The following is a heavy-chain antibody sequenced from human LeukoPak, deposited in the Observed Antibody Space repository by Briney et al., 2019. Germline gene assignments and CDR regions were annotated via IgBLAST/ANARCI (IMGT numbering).Heavy chain of an antibody. CDR1: GFTFSSYW. CDR2: IKEDGSEK. CDR3: AREDDWNYEDY. D-gene: IGHD1-7*01. V-gene: IGHV3-7*01. J-gene: IGHJ4*02. Sequence: GGSLRLSCAVSGFTFSSYWMSWVRQAPGKGLEWVANIKEDGSEKYYVDSVKGRFTISRDNAKNSLYLQMNSLRAEDTAIYFCAREDDWNYEDYWGQGTLVTVSS.